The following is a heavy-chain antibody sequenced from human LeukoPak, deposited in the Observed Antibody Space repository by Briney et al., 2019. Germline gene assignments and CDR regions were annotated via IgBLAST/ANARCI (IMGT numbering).Heavy chain of an antibody. CDR2: INAGNGNT. V-gene: IGHV1-3*01. J-gene: IGHJ4*02. D-gene: IGHD3-22*01. CDR3: ARKKEGNYYDSSGYDGVDY. CDR1: GYTFTSHA. Sequence: ASVKVSCKASGYTFTSHAMHWVRQAPGQRLEWMGWINAGNGNTKYSQKFQGRVTITRDTSASTAYMELSSLRSEDTAVYYCARKKEGNYYDSSGYDGVDYWGQGTLVTVSS.